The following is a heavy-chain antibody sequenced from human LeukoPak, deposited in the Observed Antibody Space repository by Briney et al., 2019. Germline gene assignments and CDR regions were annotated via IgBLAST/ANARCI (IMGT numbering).Heavy chain of an antibody. CDR2: IYYSGST. D-gene: IGHD2-2*01. Sequence: PSETLSLTCTVSGGSVSSGSYYWSWIRQPPGKGLEWIGYIYYSGSTNYNPSLKSRVTISVDTSKNQFSLKLSSVTAADTAVYYCARGTTYWEGPFDYWGQGTLVTVSS. J-gene: IGHJ4*02. CDR3: ARGTTYWEGPFDY. V-gene: IGHV4-61*01. CDR1: GGSVSSGSYY.